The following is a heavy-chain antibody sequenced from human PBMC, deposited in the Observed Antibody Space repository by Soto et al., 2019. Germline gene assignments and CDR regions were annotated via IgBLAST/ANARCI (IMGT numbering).Heavy chain of an antibody. J-gene: IGHJ4*02. D-gene: IGHD4-17*01. CDR3: ARRGDYRDY. Sequence: EVQLVESGGGLVQPGGSLRLSCVASGFTFNRNWMTWVRQAPGKGLEWVANIKQDGSEKNYVDSVRGRFAISRDDAKNSLYLQMDSLRAEDTAVYYCARRGDYRDYWGQGTLVTISS. CDR1: GFTFNRNW. CDR2: IKQDGSEK. V-gene: IGHV3-7*01.